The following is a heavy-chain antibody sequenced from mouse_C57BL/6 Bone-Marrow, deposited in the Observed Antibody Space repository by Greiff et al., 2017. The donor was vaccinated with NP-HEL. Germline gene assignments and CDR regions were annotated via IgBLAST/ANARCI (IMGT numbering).Heavy chain of an antibody. CDR3: ARGGFYAMDY. CDR2: INPYNGGT. Sequence: EVQRVESGPVLVKPGASVKMSCKASGYTFTDYYMNWVKQSHGKSLEWIGVINPYNGGTSYNQKFKGKATLTVDKSSSTAYMELNSLTSEDSAVYYCARGGFYAMDYWGQGTSVTVSS. CDR1: GYTFTDYY. J-gene: IGHJ4*01. V-gene: IGHV1-19*01.